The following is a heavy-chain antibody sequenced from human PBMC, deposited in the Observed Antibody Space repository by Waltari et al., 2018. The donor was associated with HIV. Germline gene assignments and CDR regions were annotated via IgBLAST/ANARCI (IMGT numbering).Heavy chain of an antibody. CDR1: GLTFSSYW. J-gene: IGHJ6*02. D-gene: IGHD3-10*01. Sequence: EVQLVESGGGLVQPGGSLRLSCSASGLTFSSYWMHWVRKGPGKGLVWVSGINRDGSTIRYADSVKGRFTISRDNAKNTLYLQMNSLRAEDTALYYCARGQYYSMDVWGQGTTVTVSS. CDR3: ARGQYYSMDV. V-gene: IGHV3-74*01. CDR2: INRDGSTI.